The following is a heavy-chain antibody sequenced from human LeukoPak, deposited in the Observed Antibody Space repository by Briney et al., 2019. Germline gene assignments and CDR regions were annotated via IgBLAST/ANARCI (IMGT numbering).Heavy chain of an antibody. D-gene: IGHD2-2*01. CDR3: AREGAYCSTTSCYGLRAFDI. CDR2: IKQDGSEN. J-gene: IGHJ3*02. Sequence: PGGSLRLSCVASGFTYTTYWMSWVRQAPGKGLEWVANIKQDGSENYYVDSEKGRFTISRDNAKTSLYLQMNSLRAEDTAIYYCAREGAYCSTTSCYGLRAFDIWGQGTMVTVSS. CDR1: GFTYTTYW. V-gene: IGHV3-7*01.